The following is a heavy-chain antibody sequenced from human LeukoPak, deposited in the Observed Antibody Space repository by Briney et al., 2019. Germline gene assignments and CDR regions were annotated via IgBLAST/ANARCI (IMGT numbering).Heavy chain of an antibody. CDR3: ATDFSCGGDSPHY. V-gene: IGHV1-69-2*01. Sequence: ASVKVSCKVSGYTFTDYYMHWVQQAPGKGLEWMRLVDPEDGETIYAEKLQGRVTITADTSTDTAYMEMSSLRSEDTAVYYCATDFSCGGDSPHYWGQGTLVTVSS. CDR2: VDPEDGET. D-gene: IGHD2-21*02. J-gene: IGHJ4*02. CDR1: GYTFTDYY.